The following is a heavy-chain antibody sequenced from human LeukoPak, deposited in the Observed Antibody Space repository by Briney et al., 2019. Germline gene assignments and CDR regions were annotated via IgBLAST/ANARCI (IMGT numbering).Heavy chain of an antibody. J-gene: IGHJ4*02. CDR2: IRSNPYGGTT. Sequence: GGSLKLSCTASGFTFVDYAMTWVRQAPGKGLEWVGFIRSNPYGGTTEYAASVKGRFTISRDDSKSIAYLQMNSLKTEDTAVYYCTRGLLPGYWGQGTLVTVSS. CDR3: TRGLLPGY. D-gene: IGHD2/OR15-2a*01. V-gene: IGHV3-49*04. CDR1: GFTFVDYA.